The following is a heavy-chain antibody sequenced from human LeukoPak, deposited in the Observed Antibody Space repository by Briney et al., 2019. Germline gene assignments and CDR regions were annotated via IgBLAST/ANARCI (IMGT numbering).Heavy chain of an antibody. J-gene: IGHJ4*02. CDR1: GFTFSTYT. CDR3: ARDQVYFGSGTYPPDY. Sequence: GGSLRLSCAASGFTFSTYTMNWVRQAPGKGLEWVAVISYDGRSEYYADSVKGRFTISRHNSKSPLYLQISRLRAEDTAIYYCARDQVYFGSGTYPPDYWGQGTLVTVSS. D-gene: IGHD3-10*01. V-gene: IGHV3-30*03. CDR2: ISYDGRSE.